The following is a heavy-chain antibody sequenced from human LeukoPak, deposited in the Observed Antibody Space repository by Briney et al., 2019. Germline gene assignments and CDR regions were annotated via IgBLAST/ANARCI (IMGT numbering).Heavy chain of an antibody. Sequence: QSGGSLRLSCAASGFTFSNYWMHWVRQAPGKGLVWVSRIKSDGSSTNYADSVKGRFTIFRDNAKNTLYLQMNSLRAEDTAVYYCASSRYTNNWAYWGQGTLVTVSS. D-gene: IGHD3-16*02. J-gene: IGHJ4*02. CDR3: ASSRYTNNWAY. CDR1: GFTFSNYW. V-gene: IGHV3-74*01. CDR2: IKSDGSST.